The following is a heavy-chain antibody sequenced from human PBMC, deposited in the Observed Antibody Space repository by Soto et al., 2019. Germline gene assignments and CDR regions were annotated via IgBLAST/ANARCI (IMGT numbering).Heavy chain of an antibody. Sequence: SETLSLTCAVSGGSISSGGYSWSWIRQPPGKGLEWIGYIYQSGSTYYNPSLKSRVTISVDRSRNQFSLKLSSVTAADTAVYFCAXQSYSNSGAYYYYAMDVWGQGTTVTVSS. CDR2: IYQSGST. CDR1: GGSISSGGYS. V-gene: IGHV4-30-2*01. J-gene: IGHJ6*02. CDR3: AXQSYSNSGAYYYYAMDV. D-gene: IGHD4-4*01.